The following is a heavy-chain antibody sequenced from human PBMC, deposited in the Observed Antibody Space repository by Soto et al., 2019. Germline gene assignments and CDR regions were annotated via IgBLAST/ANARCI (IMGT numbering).Heavy chain of an antibody. D-gene: IGHD3-22*01. CDR1: GGSFISYA. J-gene: IGHJ6*02. CDR2: IIPIFGTA. Sequence: SVKLSCNASGGSFISYASIWVRRAPGQGLEWMGGIIPIFGTANYAQKFQGRVTITADESTSTAYMELSSLRSEDTAVYYCARSIYYYDSSGYFASPWDYYYYYGMDVWGQGTTVTV. V-gene: IGHV1-69*01. CDR3: ARSIYYYDSSGYFASPWDYYYYYGMDV.